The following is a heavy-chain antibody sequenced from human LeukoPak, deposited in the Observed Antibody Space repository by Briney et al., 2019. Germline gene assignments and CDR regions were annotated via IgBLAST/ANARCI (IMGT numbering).Heavy chain of an antibody. Sequence: PGGSLRLSCAASGFTFSSYWMSWVRQAPGKGLEWVANIKQDGSEEYYVDSVKGRFTISRDSAKNSLYLQMNSLRAEDTAVYYCARGSLQYQLLYGGGWDYWGQGTLVTVSS. CDR1: GFTFSSYW. D-gene: IGHD2-2*02. CDR2: IKQDGSEE. J-gene: IGHJ4*02. V-gene: IGHV3-7*01. CDR3: ARGSLQYQLLYGGGWDY.